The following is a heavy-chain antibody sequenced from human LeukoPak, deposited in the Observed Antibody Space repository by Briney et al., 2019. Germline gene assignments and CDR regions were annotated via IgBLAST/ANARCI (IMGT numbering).Heavy chain of an antibody. Sequence: GGSLRLSCAASRFTFSSFDMHWVRQPTGQGLEWVSTIGTASDTYYPGSVEGRFTLSRDNAKNSLYLQMNSLTAGNTAVYYCARGPPRGKYYYMDVWGKGTTVTVSS. D-gene: IGHD1-1*01. CDR3: ARGPPRGKYYYMDV. CDR1: RFTFSSFD. J-gene: IGHJ6*03. V-gene: IGHV3-13*01. CDR2: IGTASDT.